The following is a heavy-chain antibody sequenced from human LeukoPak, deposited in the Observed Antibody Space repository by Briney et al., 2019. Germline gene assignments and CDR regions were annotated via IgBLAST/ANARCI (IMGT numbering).Heavy chain of an antibody. CDR2: INHSGST. J-gene: IGHJ5*02. CDR1: GGSFSGYY. V-gene: IGHV4-34*01. D-gene: IGHD6-19*01. Sequence: SETLSLTCAVYGGSFSGYYWSWIRQPPGKGLEWIGEINHSGSTNYNPSLKSRVTISVDTSKNQFSLKLSSVTAADTAVYYCARGRGSSGWYSKNAFDPWGQGTLVTVSS. CDR3: ARGRGSSGWYSKNAFDP.